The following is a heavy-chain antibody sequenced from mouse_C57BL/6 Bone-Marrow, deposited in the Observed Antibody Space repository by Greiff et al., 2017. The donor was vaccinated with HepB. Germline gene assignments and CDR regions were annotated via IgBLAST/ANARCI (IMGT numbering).Heavy chain of an antibody. D-gene: IGHD1-1*01. V-gene: IGHV2-5*01. CDR3: AKSLHYYGSSSFV. Sequence: QVQLKESGPGLVQPSQCLSITCTVSGFSFTSYGVHWVRQSPGKGLEWLGVIWRGGSTDYNAAFMSRLSITKDNSKSQVFFKMNSLQANDTAIYYCAKSLHYYGSSSFVWGTGTTVTVAS. CDR1: GFSFTSYG. CDR2: IWRGGST. J-gene: IGHJ1*03.